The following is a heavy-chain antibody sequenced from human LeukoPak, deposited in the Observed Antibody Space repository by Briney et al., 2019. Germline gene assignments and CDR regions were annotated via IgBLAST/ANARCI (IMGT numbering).Heavy chain of an antibody. CDR2: INHSGST. Sequence: SETLSLTCAVYGGSFSGYYWGWIRQPPGKGLEWIGEINHSGSTNYNPSLKSRVTISVDTSKNQFSLKLSSVTAADTAVYYCARTYSSSWYEDYWGQGTLVTVSS. V-gene: IGHV4-34*01. D-gene: IGHD6-13*01. CDR3: ARTYSSSWYEDY. CDR1: GGSFSGYY. J-gene: IGHJ4*02.